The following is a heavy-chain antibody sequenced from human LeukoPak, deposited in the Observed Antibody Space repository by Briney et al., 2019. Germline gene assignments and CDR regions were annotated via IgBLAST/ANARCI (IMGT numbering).Heavy chain of an antibody. CDR3: ARPRADRSGSYYFDL. J-gene: IGHJ2*01. CDR1: GFIFSAYA. Sequence: PGGSLRLSCAASGFIFSAYAMSWVRQAPGKGLEWVSTITGSGDNTYYADSVKGRFTTSRDNSRSTLFLQTNSLRAGDTAVYYCARPRADRSGSYYFDLWGCGTLVTVSS. D-gene: IGHD2-15*01. V-gene: IGHV3-23*01. CDR2: ITGSGDNT.